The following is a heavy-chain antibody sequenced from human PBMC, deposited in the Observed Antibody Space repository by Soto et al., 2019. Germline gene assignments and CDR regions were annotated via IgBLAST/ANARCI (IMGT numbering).Heavy chain of an antibody. D-gene: IGHD4-17*01. CDR3: ARDHDYVYNWFDP. CDR2: INSDGSST. Sequence: EVQLVESGGDLVQPGGSLRLSCAASGFTFSSYWMHWVRQAPGKGLVWVSRINSDGSSTSYADSVKGRFTISRDNATNTLYLQMNSLRAEDTAVHYCARDHDYVYNWFDPGGQGTLVTVSS. J-gene: IGHJ5*02. CDR1: GFTFSSYW. V-gene: IGHV3-74*01.